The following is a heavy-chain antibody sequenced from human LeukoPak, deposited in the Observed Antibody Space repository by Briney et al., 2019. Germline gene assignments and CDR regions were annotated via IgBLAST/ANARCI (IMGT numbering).Heavy chain of an antibody. CDR1: GYNFGIFG. J-gene: IGHJ5*02. CDR2: ISANNGNT. Sequence: ASVTVSCTAFGYNFGIFGISWVRQAPGQGLEWMGWISANNGNTKYAQSLQGRVTMTTDTSTRTAYMELRSLRSDDTAVYYCARVGVVVPSAWFDPWGQGTLVTVSS. CDR3: ARVGVVVPSAWFDP. D-gene: IGHD2-2*01. V-gene: IGHV1-18*01.